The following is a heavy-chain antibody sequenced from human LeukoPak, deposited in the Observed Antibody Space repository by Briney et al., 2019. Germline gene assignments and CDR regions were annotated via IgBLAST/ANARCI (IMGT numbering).Heavy chain of an antibody. J-gene: IGHJ5*02. CDR1: GFTFSSYA. CDR3: AKDIYSVSGS. Sequence: GGSLRLSCAASGFTFSSYAMSWVRQAPGKGLEWVSAISGSGGSTYYADSVRGRFTISRDNSKNTLYLQMNSLRAEDTAIYYCAKDIYSVSGSWGQGTLVTVSS. D-gene: IGHD3-22*01. CDR2: ISGSGGST. V-gene: IGHV3-23*01.